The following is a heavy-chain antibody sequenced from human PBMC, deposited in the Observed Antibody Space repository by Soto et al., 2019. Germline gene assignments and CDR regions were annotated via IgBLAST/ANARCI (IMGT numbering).Heavy chain of an antibody. D-gene: IGHD2-2*01. CDR3: ARLVKDIVVVPAADDAFDI. CDR2: IYPGDSDT. Sequence: ESLKISCKGSGYSFTSYWIGWVRQMPGKGLEWMGIIYPGDSDTRYSPSFQGQVTISADKSISTAYLQWSSLKASDTAMYYCARLVKDIVVVPAADDAFDIWGQGTMVTVSS. V-gene: IGHV5-51*01. CDR1: GYSFTSYW. J-gene: IGHJ3*02.